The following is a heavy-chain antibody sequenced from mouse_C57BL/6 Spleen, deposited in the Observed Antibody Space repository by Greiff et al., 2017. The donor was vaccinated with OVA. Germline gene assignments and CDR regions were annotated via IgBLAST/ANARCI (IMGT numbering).Heavy chain of an antibody. CDR2: INPNNGGT. J-gene: IGHJ1*03. CDR1: GYTFTDYN. CDR3: ARNYYYGSSPHWYFDV. V-gene: IGHV1-18*01. Sequence: VQLQQSGPELVKPGASVKIPCKASGYTFTDYNMDWVKQSHGKSLEWIGDINPNNGGTIYNQKFKGKATLTVDKSSSTAYMELRSLTSEDTAVYYCARNYYYGSSPHWYFDVWGTGTTVTVSS. D-gene: IGHD1-1*01.